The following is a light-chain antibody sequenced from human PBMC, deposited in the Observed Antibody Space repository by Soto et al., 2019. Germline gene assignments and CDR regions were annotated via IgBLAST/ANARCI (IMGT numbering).Light chain of an antibody. J-gene: IGKJ1*01. V-gene: IGKV2-28*01. CDR3: MQALQTPWT. CDR2: LGS. CDR1: QSLLHSNGYNY. Sequence: DIVMTQSPLSLPVTPGQPASISCRSSQSLLHSNGYNYLDWYLQKPGQSPQLLIYLGSNRASGVXDXXSGSGSGTDFTLKISRVEAEDVGVYYCMQALQTPWTFGQGTKVEIE.